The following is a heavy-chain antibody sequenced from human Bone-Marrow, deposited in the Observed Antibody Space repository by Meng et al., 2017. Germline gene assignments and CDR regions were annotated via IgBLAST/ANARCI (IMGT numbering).Heavy chain of an antibody. V-gene: IGHV1-8*01. CDR3: ARDEDISAAGKLFGDY. Sequence: GESLKISCAASGFTFTSYDINWVRQATGQGLEWMGWMNPNSGNTGYAQKFQGRVTMTRNTSISTAYMELSSLRSEDTAMYYCARDEDISAAGKLFGDYWGQGTLVTVSS. J-gene: IGHJ4*02. D-gene: IGHD6-25*01. CDR2: MNPNSGNT. CDR1: GFTFTSYD.